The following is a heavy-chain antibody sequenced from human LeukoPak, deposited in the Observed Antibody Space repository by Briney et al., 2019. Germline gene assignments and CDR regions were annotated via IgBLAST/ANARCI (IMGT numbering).Heavy chain of an antibody. CDR1: GFAVSTNY. J-gene: IGHJ4*02. CDR2: VYMGGTT. V-gene: IGHV3-66*01. CDR3: ARGLLRDGYTYTYSFDY. Sequence: GGSLRLSCAAFGFAVSTNYMNWVRQAPGKGLEWVSVVYMGGTTYYADSVKGRFTISRDSTKNTIYLQMNNLRAEDTAVYYCARGLLRDGYTYTYSFDYWGQGALVTVSS. D-gene: IGHD5-18*01.